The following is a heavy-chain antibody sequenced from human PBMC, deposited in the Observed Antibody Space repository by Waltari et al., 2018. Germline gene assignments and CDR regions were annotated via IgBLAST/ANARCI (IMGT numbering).Heavy chain of an antibody. Sequence: EVQLVQSEAEVRKPGESLKIKRKEKKKSFTDYWIAWVRQRPGEGLEWVGIIYPGDSDTRYSPSFHGRVTISADVSVTTAYMQWSSLKASDTAMYYCARGRPFDCWGQGTLVTVSS. J-gene: IGHJ4*02. CDR2: IYPGDSDT. V-gene: IGHV5-51*03. CDR1: KKSFTDYW. CDR3: ARGRPFDC.